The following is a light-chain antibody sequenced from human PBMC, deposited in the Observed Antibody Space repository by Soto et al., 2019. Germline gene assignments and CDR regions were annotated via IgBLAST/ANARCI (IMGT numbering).Light chain of an antibody. J-gene: IGKJ3*01. CDR3: QQYDMSPIT. CDR2: GVS. Sequence: EIVLTQSPGTLSLSPGERATLYCRASQSISSNRFAWFQEKPGQAPSLLIYGVSSRATGIPDRFSGSGSGKDFTLTISRLEPEDFGVYYCQQYDMSPITFGPGTKVDIK. V-gene: IGKV3-20*01. CDR1: QSISSNR.